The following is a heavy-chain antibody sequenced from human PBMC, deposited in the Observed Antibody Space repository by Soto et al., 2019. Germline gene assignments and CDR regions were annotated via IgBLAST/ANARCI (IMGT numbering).Heavy chain of an antibody. D-gene: IGHD6-19*01. CDR2: VSTSGGRT. J-gene: IGHJ4*02. CDR3: VRKGHETGWYYDQ. CDR1: GFNFKSYD. Sequence: GGSLRLSCAASGFNFKSYDMFWVRQAPGKGPEWVSFVSTSGGRTEYADFVRGRFTISRDNAENTLSLQMNSLAVDDTAVYYCVRKGHETGWYYDQWGQGTLVTVSS. V-gene: IGHV3-23*01.